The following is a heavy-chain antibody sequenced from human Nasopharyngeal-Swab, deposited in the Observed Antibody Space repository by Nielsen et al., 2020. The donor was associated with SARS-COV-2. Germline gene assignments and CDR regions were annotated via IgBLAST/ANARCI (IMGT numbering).Heavy chain of an antibody. D-gene: IGHD3-10*01. Sequence: SLKISCAASGFTFDDYAMHWVRQAPGKGLEWVSGISWNSGSIGYADSVKGRFTISRDNAKNSLYLQMNSLRAEDTALYYCAKDPNNGELLPSWFDPWGQGTLVTVSS. CDR3: AKDPNNGELLPSWFDP. V-gene: IGHV3-9*01. J-gene: IGHJ5*02. CDR2: ISWNSGSI. CDR1: GFTFDDYA.